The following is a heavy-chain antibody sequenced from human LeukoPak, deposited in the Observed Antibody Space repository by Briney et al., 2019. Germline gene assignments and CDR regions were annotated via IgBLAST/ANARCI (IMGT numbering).Heavy chain of an antibody. CDR3: ARTPLESPPYYYYGMDV. Sequence: SVKVSCKASGGTFSSYAISWVRQASGQGLEWMGGIIPIFGTANYAQKFQGRVTITADESTSTAYMELSSLRSEDTAVYYCARTPLESPPYYYYGMDVWGQGTTVTVSS. V-gene: IGHV1-69*01. CDR2: IIPIFGTA. J-gene: IGHJ6*02. CDR1: GGTFSSYA.